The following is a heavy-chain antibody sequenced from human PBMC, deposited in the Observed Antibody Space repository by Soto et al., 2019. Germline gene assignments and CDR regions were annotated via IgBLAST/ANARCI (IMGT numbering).Heavy chain of an antibody. V-gene: IGHV3-23*01. J-gene: IGHJ3*01. CDR3: VREGSGWNSRGSFDF. Sequence: PGGSLRLSCAASGFTFSSYSMSWVRQAPGKGLEWVSGFRTGADDGTTYYADSVKGRFTISRDISKNTLFLQMNSLRAEDTAIYYCVREGSGWNSRGSFDFWGRGTMVTVSS. CDR2: FRTGADDGTT. CDR1: GFTFSSYS. D-gene: IGHD6-19*01.